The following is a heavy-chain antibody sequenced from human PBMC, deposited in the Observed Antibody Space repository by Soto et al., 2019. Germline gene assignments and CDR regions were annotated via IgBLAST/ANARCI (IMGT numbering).Heavy chain of an antibody. V-gene: IGHV1-69*10. CDR3: TRRGRQSANWFDP. J-gene: IGHJ5*02. CDR2: IIAMSGIP. CDR1: GGTFNSFS. Sequence: SVKVSCKASGGTFNSFSIDWVRQAPGQGLEWMGGIIAMSGIPNYAQRFQGRVTFSADKSSNTVYMEVNSLTFEDTAVYYCTRRGRQSANWFDPWGQGTLVTVSS.